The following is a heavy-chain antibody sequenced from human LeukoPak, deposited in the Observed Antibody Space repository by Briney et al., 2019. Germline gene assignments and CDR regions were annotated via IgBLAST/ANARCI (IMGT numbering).Heavy chain of an antibody. D-gene: IGHD3-10*01. V-gene: IGHV3-30*02. CDR2: IRYDGSYK. CDR3: ARDSLPTYGSGSYYSLDY. CDR1: GFTFSSYE. Sequence: GGSLRLSCAASGFTFSSYEMNWVRQAPGKGLEWVAFIRYDGSYKNYADSVKGRFTISRDNAKNSLYLQMNSLRAEDTAVYYCARDSLPTYGSGSYYSLDYWGQGTLVTVSS. J-gene: IGHJ4*02.